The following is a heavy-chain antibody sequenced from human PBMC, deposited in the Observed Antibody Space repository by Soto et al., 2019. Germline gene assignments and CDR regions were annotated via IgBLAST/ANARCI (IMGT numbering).Heavy chain of an antibody. V-gene: IGHV3-9*01. CDR2: ITWKSGRI. CDR1: GFTFEDYA. J-gene: IGHJ5*02. CDR3: VRGQGGNYDDWFDP. D-gene: IGHD3-22*01. Sequence: PGGSLRLSCAASGFTFEDYAMHWVRLPPGRGLEWVSGITWKSGRIDYAASVKGRFTISRDNARSFLFLQMNGLRPDDTALYFCVRGQGGNYDDWFDPWGQGTLVTVSS.